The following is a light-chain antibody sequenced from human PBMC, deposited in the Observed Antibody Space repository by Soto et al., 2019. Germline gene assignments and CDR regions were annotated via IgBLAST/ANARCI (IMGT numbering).Light chain of an antibody. Sequence: EIVLTQSPATLSVSPGERATLACGASQSVSSNLVWYQHKPGQAPRLLIYGASTRATGIPARFSGSGSGTEFTLTISSLQPDDFATYYCQHYNSYSEAFGQGTKVDIK. CDR3: QHYNSYSEA. CDR1: QSVSSN. CDR2: GAS. J-gene: IGKJ1*01. V-gene: IGKV3D-15*01.